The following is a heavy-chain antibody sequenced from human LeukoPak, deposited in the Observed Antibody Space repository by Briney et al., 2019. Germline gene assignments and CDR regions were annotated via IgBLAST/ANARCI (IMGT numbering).Heavy chain of an antibody. CDR3: ARDEPQDCSGGSCYSGFGFYYGMDV. Sequence: SQTLSLTCAISGDSVSSNSAAWNWIRQSPSRGLEWLGRTYYRSKWYNDYAVSVKSRITINPDTSKNQFSLQLNSVTPEDTAVYYCARDEPQDCSGGSCYSGFGFYYGMDVWGQGTTVTVSS. D-gene: IGHD2-15*01. J-gene: IGHJ6*02. V-gene: IGHV6-1*01. CDR2: TYYRSKWYN. CDR1: GDSVSSNSAA.